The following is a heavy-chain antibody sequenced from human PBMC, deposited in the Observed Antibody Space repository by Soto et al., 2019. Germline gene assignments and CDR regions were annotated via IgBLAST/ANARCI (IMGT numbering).Heavy chain of an antibody. Sequence: QVQLVQSGAAVKKPGSSVKVSCKASGGTFSSYTISWVRQAPGQGLEWMGRIIPILGIANYAQKFQGRVTITADKSTSTAYMELSSLRSEDTAVYYCAARDGYNYGVDYWGQGTLVTVSS. CDR2: IIPILGIA. D-gene: IGHD5-12*01. V-gene: IGHV1-69*02. CDR3: AARDGYNYGVDY. J-gene: IGHJ4*02. CDR1: GGTFSSYT.